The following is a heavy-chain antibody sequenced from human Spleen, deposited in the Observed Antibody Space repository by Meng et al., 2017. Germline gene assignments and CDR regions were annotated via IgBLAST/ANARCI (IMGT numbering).Heavy chain of an antibody. D-gene: IGHD1-1*01. Sequence: EGQLVVSGGCLVQPGGFLRLSCAASGFTFSGHWMHWVRQAPGKGLVWVSRINTDGSTTTYADSVKGRFTISRDNAKNTLYLQMNSLRAEDTAVYYCTNDRLNHWGQGTLVTVSS. V-gene: IGHV3-74*01. CDR2: INTDGSTT. CDR1: GFTFSGHW. J-gene: IGHJ1*01. CDR3: TNDRLNH.